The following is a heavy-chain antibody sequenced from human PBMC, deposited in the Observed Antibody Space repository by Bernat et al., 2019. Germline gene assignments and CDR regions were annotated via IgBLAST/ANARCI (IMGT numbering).Heavy chain of an antibody. Sequence: EVQLVESGGDLVRPGGSLRLSCAASGFTFSSCWMHWVRQVPGKGLVWVSRINSDGSSAIYADSVKGRFTTSRDNAKNTLYLQMNSLRAEDTAGYYCARRSGTSLSYAFDFWGQGTMVTVSS. D-gene: IGHD3-10*01. CDR2: INSDGSSA. CDR3: ARRSGTSLSYAFDF. J-gene: IGHJ3*01. CDR1: GFTFSSCW. V-gene: IGHV3-74*01.